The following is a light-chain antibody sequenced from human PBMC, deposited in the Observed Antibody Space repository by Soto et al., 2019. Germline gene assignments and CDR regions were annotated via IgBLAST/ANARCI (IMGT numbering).Light chain of an antibody. CDR3: QRTYNAPIT. CDR2: SAS. CDR1: QDISNY. Sequence: DIQMTQSPSSLSASVGDRVTITCQASQDISNYLNWYRQKPRKVPELLIYSASNLQSGVPSRFSGSGSGTDFTLTISSLQPEDDATYYGQRTYNAPITFGQGTRLEIK. V-gene: IGKV1-27*01. J-gene: IGKJ5*01.